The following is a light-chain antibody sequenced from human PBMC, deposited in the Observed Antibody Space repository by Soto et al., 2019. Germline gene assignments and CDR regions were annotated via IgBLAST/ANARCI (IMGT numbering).Light chain of an antibody. CDR3: SSFTSKSTLI. V-gene: IGLV2-14*01. CDR1: TRDIAGYNY. Sequence: QSALTQPASVSGSLGQSITISCTGTTRDIAGYNYISWYQQLPGKAPKLMIYQVTIRPSGISNRFSASKSGNTASLTISGLQAEDEAHYYCSSFTSKSTLIFGGGTKLTVL. CDR2: QVT. J-gene: IGLJ2*01.